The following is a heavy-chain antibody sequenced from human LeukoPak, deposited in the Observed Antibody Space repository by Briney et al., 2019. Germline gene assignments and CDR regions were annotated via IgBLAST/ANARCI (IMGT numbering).Heavy chain of an antibody. CDR2: IYSGGNT. Sequence: GGSLRLSCAASGFTVSNNDMCWVRQAPGKGLEWVSVIYSGGNTNYADSVKGRFIISRDNLKNTLFLQMNSLRAEDTAVYYCARAFQYGSGSYPYSLWGQGTQVTVSS. CDR3: ARAFQYGSGSYPYSL. V-gene: IGHV3-66*01. D-gene: IGHD3-10*01. CDR1: GFTVSNND. J-gene: IGHJ4*02.